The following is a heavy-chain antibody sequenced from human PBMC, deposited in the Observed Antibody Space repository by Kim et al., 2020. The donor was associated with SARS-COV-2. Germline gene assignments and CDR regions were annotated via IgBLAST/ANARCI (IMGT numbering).Heavy chain of an antibody. J-gene: IGHJ2*01. CDR3: VKTIGWGSLVWIFEL. CDR1: GYTFTSYH. CDR2: MDPVSGNT. D-gene: IGHD7-27*01. V-gene: IGHV1-8*01. Sequence: SVKVSCKASGYTFTSYHINWLRQAAGQGLEWMGWMDPVSGNTGYAQKVQGRVTMTWDTSISTAYMELSSLRYEDTAVYFCVKTIGWGSLVWIFELWGRGPLITVSS.